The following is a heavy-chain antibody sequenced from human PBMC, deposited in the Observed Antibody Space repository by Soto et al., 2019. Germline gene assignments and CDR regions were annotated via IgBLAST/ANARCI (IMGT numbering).Heavy chain of an antibody. CDR3: ARHLSADFWSGYYDFAAFDI. J-gene: IGHJ3*02. CDR1: GGSISSYY. CDR2: IYYSGST. V-gene: IGHV4-59*08. Sequence: SETLSLTCTVSGGSISSYYWSWIRQPPGKGLEWIGYIYYSGSTNYNPSLKSRVTISVDTSKNQFSLKLSSVTAADTAVYYCARHLSADFWSGYYDFAAFDIWGQGTMVTVSS. D-gene: IGHD3-3*01.